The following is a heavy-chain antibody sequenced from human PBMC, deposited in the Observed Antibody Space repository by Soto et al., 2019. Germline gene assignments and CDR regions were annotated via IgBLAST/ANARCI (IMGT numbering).Heavy chain of an antibody. Sequence: EVQVLESGGGLVQPGGSLRLSCAGSGFTFINYAMNWVRQAPGKGLEWVSSISGGGDAAFFPDSVRGRFTISRDNSKNTVTLQMNSLGVDDTAGYECARKILGSTTRPNYWYFDLWGRGTLVTVSS. J-gene: IGHJ2*01. V-gene: IGHV3-23*01. CDR2: ISGGGDAA. CDR1: GFTFINYA. D-gene: IGHD7-27*01. CDR3: ARKILGSTTRPNYWYFDL.